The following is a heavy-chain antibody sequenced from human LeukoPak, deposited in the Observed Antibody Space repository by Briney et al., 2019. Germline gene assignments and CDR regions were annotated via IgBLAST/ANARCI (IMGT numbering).Heavy chain of an antibody. CDR2: ISWNSGSI. Sequence: GRSLRLSCAASGYTFDDYAMHWVRQAPGKGLEWVSGISWNSGSIGYADSVKGRFTISRDNAKNSLYLQMNSLRAEDTALYYCAKDLDETHYYGMDVWGQGTTVTVSS. CDR3: AKDLDETHYYGMDV. D-gene: IGHD2-2*03. J-gene: IGHJ6*02. CDR1: GYTFDDYA. V-gene: IGHV3-9*01.